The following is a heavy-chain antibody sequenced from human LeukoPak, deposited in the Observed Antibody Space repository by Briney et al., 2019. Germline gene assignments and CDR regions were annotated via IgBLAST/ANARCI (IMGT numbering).Heavy chain of an antibody. CDR1: GFTFSSYW. V-gene: IGHV3-74*01. D-gene: IGHD2-8*02. Sequence: GGSLRLSCAASGFTFSSYWMCWVRQDPGKGLAWVSCIKTDGSITAYAGSVKGRFTISRDNAKNTLYLQMNSLRAEDTAIYYCAREAGYDTGGYPRDYWGQGTLVTVSS. CDR2: IKTDGSIT. CDR3: AREAGYDTGGYPRDY. J-gene: IGHJ4*02.